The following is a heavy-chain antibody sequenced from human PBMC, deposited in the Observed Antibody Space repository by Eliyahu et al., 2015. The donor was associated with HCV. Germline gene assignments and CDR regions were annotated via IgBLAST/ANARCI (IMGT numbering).Heavy chain of an antibody. CDR1: GGSVTTYF. J-gene: IGHJ6*02. CDR2: FYDIGRI. D-gene: IGHD3-16*01. V-gene: IGHV4-59*02. Sequence: QVQLQESGPGLVKPSETLSLTCSVSGGSVTTYFWSWVRQPPGKGLEWIGYFYDIGRISYNPSLKSRVTISVDTSKNQVSLILSSVTAADTAVYYCARDGGYYYYGMDVWGRGATVIVSS. CDR3: ARDGGYYYYGMDV.